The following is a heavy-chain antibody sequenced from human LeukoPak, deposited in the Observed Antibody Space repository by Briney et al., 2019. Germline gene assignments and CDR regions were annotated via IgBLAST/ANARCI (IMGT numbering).Heavy chain of an antibody. D-gene: IGHD5-24*01. J-gene: IGHJ4*02. Sequence: GGSLRLSCTASGFTFSGYWMHWVRQVPGKGLVWVSYTKSDGTTTNYADSVKGRFTTSRDNAKNTLYLQMNSLRVEDTAVYYCVRESGYTYGLWGQGSLVTVSS. CDR3: VRESGYTYGL. CDR1: GFTFSGYW. V-gene: IGHV3-74*01. CDR2: TKSDGTTT.